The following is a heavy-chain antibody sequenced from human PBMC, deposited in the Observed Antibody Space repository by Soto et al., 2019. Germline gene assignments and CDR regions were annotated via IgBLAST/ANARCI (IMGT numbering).Heavy chain of an antibody. CDR2: IYYSGTT. CDR1: GDSVSNDNYY. J-gene: IGHJ4*02. CDR3: ARSQRGITAFTFDY. D-gene: IGHD3-16*01. V-gene: IGHV4-61*01. Sequence: QVQLQESGPGLVKPSETLSLTCAVSGDSVSNDNYYWSWIRQPPGKGLEWVGYIYYSGTTNYNSYLKSRLSLSVDMSNNQFSLKLASVTAADTAVYFCARSQRGITAFTFDYWGQGALGTVSS.